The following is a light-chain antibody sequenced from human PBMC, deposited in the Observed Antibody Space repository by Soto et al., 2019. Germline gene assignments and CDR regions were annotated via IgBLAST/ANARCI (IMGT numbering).Light chain of an antibody. V-gene: IGLV1-44*01. Sequence: QSVLTQPPSASGTPGQRVTISCSGSSSNIGSNTVNWYQQLPGTAPHLLIYSNNQRPSGVPDRFSGSKSGTSASLAISGLQSDDEADYYCAAWDDSLNGSLVFGGGTQLTVL. CDR3: AAWDDSLNGSLV. J-gene: IGLJ3*02. CDR1: SSNIGSNT. CDR2: SNN.